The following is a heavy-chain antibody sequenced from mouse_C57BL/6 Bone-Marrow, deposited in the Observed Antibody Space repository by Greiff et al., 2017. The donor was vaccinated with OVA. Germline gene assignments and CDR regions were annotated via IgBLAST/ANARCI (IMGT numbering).Heavy chain of an antibody. D-gene: IGHD2-4*01. V-gene: IGHV1-69*01. CDR1: GYTFTSYW. Sequence: VQLQQPGAELVMPGASVKLSCKASGYTFTSYWMHWVKQRPGQGLEWIGEIDPSDSYTNYNQKFKGKSTLTVDKSSSTAYMQLSSLTSEDSAVYYCARCDYDEGCAMDYWGQGTSVTVSS. CDR3: ARCDYDEGCAMDY. J-gene: IGHJ4*01. CDR2: IDPSDSYT.